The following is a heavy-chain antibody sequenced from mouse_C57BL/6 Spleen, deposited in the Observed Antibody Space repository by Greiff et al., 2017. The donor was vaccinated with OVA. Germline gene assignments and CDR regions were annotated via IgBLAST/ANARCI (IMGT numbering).Heavy chain of an antibody. V-gene: IGHV5-6*01. Sequence: EVQGVESGGDLVKPGGSLKLSCAASGFTFSSYGMSWVRQTPDKRLEWVATISSGGSYTYYPDSVKGRFTISRDNAKNTLYLQMSSLKSEDTAMYYCARRDYYGSSYRGFAYWGQGTLVTVSA. D-gene: IGHD1-1*01. CDR2: ISSGGSYT. CDR1: GFTFSSYG. J-gene: IGHJ3*01. CDR3: ARRDYYGSSYRGFAY.